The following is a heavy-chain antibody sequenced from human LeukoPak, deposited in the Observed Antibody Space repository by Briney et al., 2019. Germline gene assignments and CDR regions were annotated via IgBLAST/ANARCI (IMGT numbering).Heavy chain of an antibody. D-gene: IGHD3-22*01. CDR3: ARGPYSYDSSGAFDI. CDR1: GDSISSGDYY. Sequence: KPSETLSLTCTVSGDSISSGDYYWSWIRQPAGKGLEWIGRISSSGSTNYNPSLKSRVTLSVDTSKNQFSLKLSSVTAADTAVYFCARGPYSYDSSGAFDIWGQGTMVTVSS. V-gene: IGHV4-61*02. J-gene: IGHJ3*02. CDR2: ISSSGST.